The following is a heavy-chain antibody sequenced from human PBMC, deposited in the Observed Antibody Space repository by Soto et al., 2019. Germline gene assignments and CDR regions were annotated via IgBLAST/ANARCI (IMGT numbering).Heavy chain of an antibody. J-gene: IGHJ4*02. V-gene: IGHV3-30-3*02. Sequence: HPGGSLRLSCAASGFTFSSHAMHWVRQAPGKGLEWVAIISNDGNNEYYADSVKGRFTISRDNSKSTLYLQMNSLRTEDTAVYYCAKKVDSGPGSQYFDYWGQGTLVTVS. CDR1: GFTFSSHA. CDR2: ISNDGNNE. D-gene: IGHD3-10*01. CDR3: AKKVDSGPGSQYFDY.